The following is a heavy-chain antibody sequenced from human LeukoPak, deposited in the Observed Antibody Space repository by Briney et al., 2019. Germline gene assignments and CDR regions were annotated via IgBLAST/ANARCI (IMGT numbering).Heavy chain of an antibody. J-gene: IGHJ4*02. CDR2: IYYSVTS. Sequence: SETLSLTCTVSGDSISTYYWSWIRQPPGKGLEWIGYIYYSVTSDYNPSLKSRVTMSVDTSKNQFSLKLSSVTAADTAVYYCARGHNLAAAGPGGFDYWGQGTLVTVSS. D-gene: IGHD6-13*01. CDR3: ARGHNLAAAGPGGFDY. V-gene: IGHV4-59*01. CDR1: GDSISTYY.